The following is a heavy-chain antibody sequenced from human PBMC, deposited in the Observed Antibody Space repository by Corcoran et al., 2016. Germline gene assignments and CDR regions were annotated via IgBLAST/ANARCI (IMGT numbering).Heavy chain of an antibody. Sequence: QVQLQESGPGLVKPSETLSLTCTVSGYSISSGYYWGWIRQPPGKGLEWIGSIYHSGSTYYNPSLKSRVTISVDTSKNQFSLKLGSVTAADTAVYYWARPLSSPRDAFDIWGQGTMVTVSS. CDR2: IYHSGST. J-gene: IGHJ3*02. CDR1: GYSISSGYY. V-gene: IGHV4-38-2*02. D-gene: IGHD6-13*01. CDR3: ARPLSSPRDAFDI.